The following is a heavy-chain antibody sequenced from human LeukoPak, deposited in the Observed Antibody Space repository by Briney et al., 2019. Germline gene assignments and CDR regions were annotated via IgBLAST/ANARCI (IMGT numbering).Heavy chain of an antibody. CDR1: GFTVSGNY. V-gene: IGHV3-53*01. CDR2: IYSGGST. Sequence: GGSLRLSCAASGFTVSGNYLSWVRQAPGKGLEWVSLIYSGGSTYYTDSVMGRFTISRDNSKNTLYLQMNSLRADDTAVYYCARLLQGYYFDYWGQGALVTVSS. J-gene: IGHJ4*02. CDR3: ARLLQGYYFDY.